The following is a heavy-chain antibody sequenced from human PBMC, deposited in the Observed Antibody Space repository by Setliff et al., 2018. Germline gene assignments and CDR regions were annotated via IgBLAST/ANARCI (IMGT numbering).Heavy chain of an antibody. CDR1: GFTFSSYN. V-gene: IGHV3-48*01. CDR2: ISSSSSTI. J-gene: IGHJ6*02. CDR3: ARDPTIVHSCHYQYHGMDV. Sequence: GGSLRLSCAASGFTFSSYNMNWVRQAPGKGLEWVSYISSSSSTIYYADSVKGRFTISRYNAKNSLSLQMNSLRAEDTAVFYCARDPTIVHSCHYQYHGMDVWGQGTMVTVSS. D-gene: IGHD3-10*01.